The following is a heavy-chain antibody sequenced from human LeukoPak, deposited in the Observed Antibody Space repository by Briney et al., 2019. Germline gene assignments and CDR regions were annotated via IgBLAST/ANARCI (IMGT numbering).Heavy chain of an antibody. CDR3: ARDGEDSSGYSYFQH. V-gene: IGHV4-59*01. J-gene: IGHJ1*01. D-gene: IGHD3-22*01. CDR1: GGSISSYS. CDR2: IYYIRNT. Sequence: SETLSLTCTVSGGSISSYSWSWIRQYPGKGLEWIGHIYYIRNTNYNPSLKSRVTISVDTSKNQFSLKLSSVTAADTAVYYCARDGEDSSGYSYFQHWGQGTLVTVSS.